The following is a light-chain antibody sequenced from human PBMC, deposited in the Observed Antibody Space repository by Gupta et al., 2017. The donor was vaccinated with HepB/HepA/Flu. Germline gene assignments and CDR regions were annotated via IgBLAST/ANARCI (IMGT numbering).Light chain of an antibody. J-gene: IGKJ2*01. CDR2: LGF. CDR3: MKAVQTPYT. CDR1: QSLLEGNGHNY. V-gene: IGKV2-28*01. Sequence: DIVMTQSPLSLIVTPGEPASISCRSSQSLLEGNGHNYLDWYLQKPGQSPQMLIYLGFNRASGVPDRFSGSGSGTDFTLKISRVEAEDVGVYYCMKAVQTPYTFGQGTKLEIK.